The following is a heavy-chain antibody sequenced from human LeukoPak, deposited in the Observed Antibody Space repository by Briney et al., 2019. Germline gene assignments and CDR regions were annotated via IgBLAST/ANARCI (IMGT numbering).Heavy chain of an antibody. CDR2: IRYDGSNK. CDR3: AKDFYSGYDWDYFDY. J-gene: IGHJ4*02. D-gene: IGHD5-12*01. CDR1: GFTFSSYG. Sequence: GGSLRLSCAASGFTFSSYGMHWVRQAPGKGLEWVAFIRYDGSNKYYADSVKGRFTISRDNSKNTLYLQMNSLRAEDTAVYYCAKDFYSGYDWDYFDYWGQGTLVTVSS. V-gene: IGHV3-30*02.